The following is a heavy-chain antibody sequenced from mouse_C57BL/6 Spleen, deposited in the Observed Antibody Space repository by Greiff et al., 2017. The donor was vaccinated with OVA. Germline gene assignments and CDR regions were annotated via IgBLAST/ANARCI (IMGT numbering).Heavy chain of an antibody. CDR2: IDPSDSYT. CDR3: ARGVTTVVAYFDY. D-gene: IGHD1-1*01. CDR1: GYTFTSYW. Sequence: VQLQQPGAELVKPGASVKLSCKASGYTFTSYWMQWVKQRPGQGLEWIGEIDPSDSYTNYNQKFKGKATLTVDTSSSTAYMQLSSLTSEDSAVYYCARGVTTVVAYFDYWGQGTTLTVSS. V-gene: IGHV1-50*01. J-gene: IGHJ2*01.